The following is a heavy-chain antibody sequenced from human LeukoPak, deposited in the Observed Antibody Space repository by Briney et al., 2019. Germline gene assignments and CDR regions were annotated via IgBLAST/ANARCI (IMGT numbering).Heavy chain of an antibody. V-gene: IGHV3-23*01. J-gene: IGHJ4*02. CDR2: IRGGGGTT. CDR1: GFTFSSYD. Sequence: TGGSLRLSCAASGFTFSSYDMSWVRQAPGKGLEWVSLIRGGGGTTDYADSVKGRFTISRDNSKNTLYLQMNSLRAEDTAVYYCAKRVPYCFDYWGQGTLITVSS. CDR3: AKRVPYCFDY. D-gene: IGHD3-3*01.